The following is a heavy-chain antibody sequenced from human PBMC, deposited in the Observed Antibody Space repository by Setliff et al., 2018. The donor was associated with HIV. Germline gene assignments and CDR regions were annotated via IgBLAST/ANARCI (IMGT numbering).Heavy chain of an antibody. CDR2: IIPIFDTT. V-gene: IGHV1-69*13. CDR1: GGTFSNYA. Sequence: RASVKVSCKASGGTFSNYAINWVRQAPGQGLEWMGGIIPIFDTTHYAQKFQGRVTITADESTSTAYMELSSLRSEDTAVYYCARDTGGEITFGGVIVNYYYYMDVWGKGTTVTVSS. CDR3: ARDTGGEITFGGVIVNYYYYMDV. J-gene: IGHJ6*03. D-gene: IGHD3-16*02.